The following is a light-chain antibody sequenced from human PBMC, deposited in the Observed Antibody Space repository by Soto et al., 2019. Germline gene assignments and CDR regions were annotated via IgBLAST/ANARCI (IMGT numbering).Light chain of an antibody. CDR1: SSNIGSNL. Sequence: QAVVTQPPSASGTPGQRVTISCSGSSSNIGSNLVNWYQQLPGRAPKLLMYSDNQRPSGVPDRFSGSKSGTSASLAISGLQSEDEAHYAAWDDRMDGSVLFGGGTKLTVL. J-gene: IGLJ2*01. CDR3: AAWDDRMDGSVL. V-gene: IGLV1-44*01. CDR2: SDN.